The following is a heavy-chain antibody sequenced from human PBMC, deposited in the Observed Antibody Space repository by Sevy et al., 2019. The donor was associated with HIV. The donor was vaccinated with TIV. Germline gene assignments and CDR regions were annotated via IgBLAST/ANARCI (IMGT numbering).Heavy chain of an antibody. CDR3: ARDHVKDGDLGDYYYSAMDV. V-gene: IGHV3-11*01. CDR2: ISSSGDTI. D-gene: IGHD4-17*01. J-gene: IGHJ6*02. Sequence: GGSLRLSCAAAGFTISDYVMTWIRQAPGKGLEWVSYISSSGDTIYYADSVKGRFTISRDNARNSLYLQMNSLRAEDTAVYYCARDHVKDGDLGDYYYSAMDVWGQGTTVTVSS. CDR1: GFTISDYV.